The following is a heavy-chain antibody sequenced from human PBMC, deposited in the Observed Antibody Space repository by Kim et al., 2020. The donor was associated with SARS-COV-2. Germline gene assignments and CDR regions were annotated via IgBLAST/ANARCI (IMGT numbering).Heavy chain of an antibody. V-gene: IGHV4-39*01. D-gene: IGHD3-16*02. Sequence: SETLSLTCTVSGGSISSSSYYWGWIRQPPGKGLEWIGSIYYSGSTYYNPSLKSRVTISVDTSKNQFSLKLSSVTAADTAVYYCASLSRIVLRSYWGQGTLVTVSS. J-gene: IGHJ4*02. CDR2: IYYSGST. CDR1: GGSISSSSYY. CDR3: ASLSRIVLRSY.